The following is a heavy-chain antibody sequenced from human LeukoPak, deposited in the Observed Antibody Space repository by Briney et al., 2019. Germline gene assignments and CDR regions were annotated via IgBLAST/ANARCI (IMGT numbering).Heavy chain of an antibody. Sequence: PSETLSLTCTVSGGSISSSGYYWSWIRQHPGKGLEWIGYIYYSGSTNYNPSLKSRVTISVDTSKNQLSLKLSSVTAADTAVYYCARSKTHVAPGAFDIWGQGTMVTVSS. J-gene: IGHJ3*02. CDR1: GGSISSSGYY. D-gene: IGHD2-21*01. V-gene: IGHV4-31*03. CDR2: IYYSGST. CDR3: ARSKTHVAPGAFDI.